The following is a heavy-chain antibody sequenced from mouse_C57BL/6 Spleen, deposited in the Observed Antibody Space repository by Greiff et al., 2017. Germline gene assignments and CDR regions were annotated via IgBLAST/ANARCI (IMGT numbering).Heavy chain of an antibody. CDR2: INPNNGGT. V-gene: IGHV1-18*01. CDR1: GYTFTDYN. Sequence: VQLKESGPELVKPGASVKIPCKASGYTFTDYNMDWVKQSHGKSLEWIGDINPNNGGTIYNQKFKGKATLTVDKSSSTAYMELRSLTSEDTAVYYCARGDYGSSYGLAYWGQGTLVTVSA. D-gene: IGHD1-1*01. CDR3: ARGDYGSSYGLAY. J-gene: IGHJ3*01.